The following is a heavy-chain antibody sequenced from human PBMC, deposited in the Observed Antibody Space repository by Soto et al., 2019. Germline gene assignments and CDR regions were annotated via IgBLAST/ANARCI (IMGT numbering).Heavy chain of an antibody. J-gene: IGHJ4*02. CDR1: GFTFSSYA. V-gene: IGHV3-21*01. Sequence: GGALRLSCAASGFTFSSYAMNWVRQTQEKGLEWVSSISSTSSYTHYSDSVKGRFTISRDNANNSLFLQMNSLRAEDTATYYCARDLALAGNYWGQGVLVTVSS. CDR3: ARDLALAGNY. D-gene: IGHD6-19*01. CDR2: ISSTSSYT.